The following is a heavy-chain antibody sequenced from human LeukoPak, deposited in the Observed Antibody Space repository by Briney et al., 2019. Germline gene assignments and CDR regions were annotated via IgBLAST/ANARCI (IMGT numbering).Heavy chain of an antibody. Sequence: GGSLRLSCAASGFTFSSYAMSWVRQAAGKGLEWVSGTSGSAGSTYYADSVKGRFTISRDNSKNTLYLQMNSLRAEDTAVYYCAKDSRYDLRGFFDYWGQGTLVAVSS. V-gene: IGHV3-23*01. J-gene: IGHJ4*02. CDR3: AKDSRYDLRGFFDY. D-gene: IGHD5-12*01. CDR2: TSGSAGST. CDR1: GFTFSSYA.